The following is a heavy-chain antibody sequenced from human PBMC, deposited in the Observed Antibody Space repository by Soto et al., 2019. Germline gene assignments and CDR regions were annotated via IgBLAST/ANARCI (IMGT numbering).Heavy chain of an antibody. CDR2: IKPDGSEK. CDR1: AFTLSSYW. D-gene: IGHD3-22*01. J-gene: IGHJ3*02. Sequence: EVQLVESGGGLVQPGGSLRLSCEASAFTLSSYWMSWVRQAPGKGLEWVANIKPDGSEKYYVDAVKGRFTISRDNTKTSLYLQMSTLRPVDTAIYYCARDYEFGFDIWGQGTLVSVSS. V-gene: IGHV3-7*01. CDR3: ARDYEFGFDI.